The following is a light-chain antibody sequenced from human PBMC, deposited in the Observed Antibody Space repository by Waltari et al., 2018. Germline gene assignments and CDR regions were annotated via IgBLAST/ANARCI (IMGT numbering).Light chain of an antibody. CDR3: CSYVDSRTFEWV. CDR1: SSDIGTYNL. Sequence: QSALTQPASVSGSPGQSITISCPGTSSDIGTYNLVSWSQQSQGKAPKLIICEVTKRPSGVSDRFSGSKSGSTASLTISGLQPEDEADYYCCSYVDSRTFEWVFGGGTKLTVL. V-gene: IGLV2-23*02. J-gene: IGLJ3*02. CDR2: EVT.